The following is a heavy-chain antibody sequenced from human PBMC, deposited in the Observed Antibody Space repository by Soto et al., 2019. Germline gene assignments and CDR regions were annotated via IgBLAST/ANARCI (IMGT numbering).Heavy chain of an antibody. Sequence: EVQLFESGGGLVQPGGSLRLSCSASGFTFSTQAMAWVRQAPGKGLEWVSALISSGESPDYADSVRGRFTISRDNSKNTLYLQRNTLRADDTAVYYCANDFHGSVWPFDQWGQGTVVTVSS. D-gene: IGHD6-19*01. CDR1: GFTFSTQA. CDR3: ANDFHGSVWPFDQ. J-gene: IGHJ4*02. CDR2: LISSGESP. V-gene: IGHV3-23*01.